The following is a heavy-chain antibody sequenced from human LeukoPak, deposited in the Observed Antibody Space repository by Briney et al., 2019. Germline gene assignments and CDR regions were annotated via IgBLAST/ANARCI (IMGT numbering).Heavy chain of an antibody. Sequence: SETLSLTCTVSGGSISSGSYYWTWIRQPAGKGLEWIGRIYPSGTTNYNPSLKSRVTISVDTSKNQFSLKLSSVTAADTAVYYCARALAISPTTADGHGAFDIWGQGTMVTVSS. V-gene: IGHV4-61*02. D-gene: IGHD3-9*01. CDR3: ARALAISPTTADGHGAFDI. J-gene: IGHJ3*02. CDR2: IYPSGTT. CDR1: GGSISSGSYY.